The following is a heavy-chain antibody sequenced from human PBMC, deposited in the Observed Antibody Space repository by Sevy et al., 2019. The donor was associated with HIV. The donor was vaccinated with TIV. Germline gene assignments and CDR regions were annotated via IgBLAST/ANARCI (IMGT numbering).Heavy chain of an antibody. D-gene: IGHD6-6*01. J-gene: IGHJ6*02. V-gene: IGHV3-30*04. Sequence: GGSLRLSCAASGFTFSSYAMNWVRQAPGKGLEWGALISYDGNNKYYADSVKCQFTISRDNSKNTLYLQMNSLRGEDTAFYYCARGSAALPGYYYGLDVWGQGTTVTVSS. CDR1: GFTFSSYA. CDR2: ISYDGNNK. CDR3: ARGSAALPGYYYGLDV.